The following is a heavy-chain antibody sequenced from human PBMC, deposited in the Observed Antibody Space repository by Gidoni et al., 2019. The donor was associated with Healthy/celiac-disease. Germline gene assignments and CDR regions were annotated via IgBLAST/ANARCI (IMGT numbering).Heavy chain of an antibody. J-gene: IGHJ6*02. CDR2: IYYSGST. Sequence: QLQLQESGPGLVKPSETLSLTCTVSGGSISSSSYYWGWIRQPPGKGLEWIGSIYYSGSTYYNPSLKSRVTISVDTSKNQFSLKLSSVTAADTAVYYCAREVDAVAGTMYYYYGMDVWGQGTTVTVSS. D-gene: IGHD6-19*01. CDR1: GGSISSSSYY. CDR3: AREVDAVAGTMYYYYGMDV. V-gene: IGHV4-39*02.